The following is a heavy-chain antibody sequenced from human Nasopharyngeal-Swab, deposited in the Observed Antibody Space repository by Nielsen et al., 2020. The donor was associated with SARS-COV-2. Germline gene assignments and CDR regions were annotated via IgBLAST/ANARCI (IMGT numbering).Heavy chain of an antibody. D-gene: IGHD3-3*01. CDR2: IWYDGRNK. J-gene: IGHJ4*02. Sequence: GSLKISCAASGFPFINYGMHWVRQAPGKGLEWVAIIWYDGRNKYYADSVKGRFSISRDNSKNTLYLQMSSLRAEDTAVYYCAREADLRFDYWGQGTLVTVSS. V-gene: IGHV3-33*01. CDR3: AREADLRFDY. CDR1: GFPFINYG.